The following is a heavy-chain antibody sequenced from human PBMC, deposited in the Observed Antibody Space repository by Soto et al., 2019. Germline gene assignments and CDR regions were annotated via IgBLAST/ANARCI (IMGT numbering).Heavy chain of an antibody. V-gene: IGHV3-33*01. CDR3: ARDGGGPRYYYASSGYYSHFDY. CDR1: GFTFSSYG. D-gene: IGHD3-22*01. CDR2: IWYDGSNK. J-gene: IGHJ4*02. Sequence: QVQLVESGGGVVQPGRSLRLSCAASGFTFSSYGMHWVRQAPGKGLEWVAVIWYDGSNKYYADSVKGRFTISRDNSKNTLYLQMNSLRAEDTAVYYCARDGGGPRYYYASSGYYSHFDYWGQGTLVTVSS.